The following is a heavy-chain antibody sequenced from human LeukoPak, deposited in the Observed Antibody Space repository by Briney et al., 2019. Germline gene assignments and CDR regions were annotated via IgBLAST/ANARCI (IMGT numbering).Heavy chain of an antibody. CDR1: GFTFSNYW. D-gene: IGHD1-14*01. CDR3: AIHNAGLGAFDI. Sequence: PGGSLRLSCAASGFTFSNYWMSWVRQAPGKGLEWVANIKQAGSEKYYVDSVKGRFTIYRDNAKNTLYLQMNSLRAEDTAVYYCAIHNAGLGAFDIWGQGTMVTVSS. V-gene: IGHV3-7*03. J-gene: IGHJ3*02. CDR2: IKQAGSEK.